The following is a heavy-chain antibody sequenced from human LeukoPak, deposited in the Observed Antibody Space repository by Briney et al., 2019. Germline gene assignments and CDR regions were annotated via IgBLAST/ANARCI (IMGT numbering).Heavy chain of an antibody. CDR1: GFTFSSYA. J-gene: IGHJ4*02. Sequence: GGSLRLSCAASGFTFSSYAMSWVRQAPGKGLEWVSAISGSGGRTYYADSVKGRFTISRDNSMDTLYLQMNSLRADDRAVYYCAKGARWELPLDYWGQGTLVTVSS. CDR2: ISGSGGRT. V-gene: IGHV3-23*01. D-gene: IGHD1-26*01. CDR3: AKGARWELPLDY.